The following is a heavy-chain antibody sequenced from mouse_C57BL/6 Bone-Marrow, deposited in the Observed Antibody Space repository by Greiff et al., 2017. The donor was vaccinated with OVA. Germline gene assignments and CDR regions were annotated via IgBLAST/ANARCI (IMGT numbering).Heavy chain of an antibody. J-gene: IGHJ1*03. Sequence: DVKLVESGGGLVQPGGSLSLSCAASGFTFTDYYMSWVRQPPGKALEWLGFIRNKANGYTTEYSASVKGRFTISRDNSQSILYLQMNALRAEDSATYYWARSDSYWEFEGWGTGTTVTVSS. CDR1: GFTFTDYY. CDR3: ARSDSYWEFEG. V-gene: IGHV7-3*01. CDR2: IRNKANGYTT.